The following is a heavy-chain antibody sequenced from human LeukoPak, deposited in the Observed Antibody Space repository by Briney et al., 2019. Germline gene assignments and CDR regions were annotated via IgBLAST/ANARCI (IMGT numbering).Heavy chain of an antibody. Sequence: PSGALSLTCAVSGDSISSSTWWTWVCQPPGKGLEWIGEIYHSGSTNYNPSLKSRVTMSLDKSKNQFSLKVTSVTAADTAVYYCAREAAGQWFDPWGQGTLVTVSS. V-gene: IGHV4-4*02. J-gene: IGHJ5*02. CDR3: AREAAGQWFDP. CDR1: GDSISSSTW. CDR2: IYHSGST. D-gene: IGHD6-25*01.